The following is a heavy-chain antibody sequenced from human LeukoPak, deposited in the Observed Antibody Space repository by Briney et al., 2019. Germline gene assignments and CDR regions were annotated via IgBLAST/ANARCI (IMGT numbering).Heavy chain of an antibody. CDR3: ARYSGSYYYGMDV. D-gene: IGHD1-26*01. CDR2: INSDGSST. J-gene: IGHJ6*02. CDR1: GFTFSSYW. V-gene: IGHV3-74*01. Sequence: GGSLRLSCAASGFTFSSYWMHWVRQAPGKGLVWVSRINSDGSSTSYADSVKGRFTISRDNAKNTLYLQMNSLRAEDTAVYYCARYSGSYYYGMDVWGQGTTVTVSS.